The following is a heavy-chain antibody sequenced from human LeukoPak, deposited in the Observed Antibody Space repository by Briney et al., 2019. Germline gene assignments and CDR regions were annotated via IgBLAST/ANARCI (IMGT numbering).Heavy chain of an antibody. Sequence: GGSLRLSCAASGFPFSTYSMIWVRQAPGKGLEWVSFIRESGGTTYYADSVKGRFTISRDNSKNTVYLQMNSLTAEDTAVYFCAKDGWDYWGRGTLVTVSS. D-gene: IGHD2-2*03. CDR2: IRESGGTT. CDR3: AKDGWDY. V-gene: IGHV3-23*01. CDR1: GFPFSTYS. J-gene: IGHJ4*02.